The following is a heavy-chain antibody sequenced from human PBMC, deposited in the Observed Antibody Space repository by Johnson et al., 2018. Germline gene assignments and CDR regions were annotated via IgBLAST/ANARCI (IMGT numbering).Heavy chain of an antibody. CDR3: ARDKWDLTNDAFDI. D-gene: IGHD1-26*01. V-gene: IGHV3-30*03. J-gene: IGHJ3*02. CDR2: VAYDGYSR. Sequence: QVQLVESGGGVVQXGGSLRLSCVASGFTFSNYGMHWVRQAPGKGLQWVAVVAYDGYSRYYADSVKGRFTISRDNSKNTLYLQMNILRAEDTAVYFCARDKWDLTNDAFDIWGQGTMVIVSS. CDR1: GFTFSNYG.